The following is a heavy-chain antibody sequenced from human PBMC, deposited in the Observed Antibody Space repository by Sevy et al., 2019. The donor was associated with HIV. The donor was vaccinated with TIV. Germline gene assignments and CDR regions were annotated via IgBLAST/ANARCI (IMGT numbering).Heavy chain of an antibody. CDR1: GFTFRTFA. CDR2: ISHDGSNK. D-gene: IGHD1-26*01. CDR3: ARDAGIPVATEAYFAY. Sequence: GGSLRLSCAASGFTFRTFAMHWVRQAPGKGLEWVAVISHDGSNKYYEDSVKGRFTISRDNSKNTLYLQMNSLRVEDTAIYYCARDAGIPVATEAYFAYWGQGTLVTASS. J-gene: IGHJ4*02. V-gene: IGHV3-30*04.